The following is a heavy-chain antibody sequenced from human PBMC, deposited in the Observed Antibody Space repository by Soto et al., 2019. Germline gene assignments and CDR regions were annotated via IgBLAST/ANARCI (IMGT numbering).Heavy chain of an antibody. V-gene: IGHV4-34*01. J-gene: IGHJ4*02. Sequence: SETLSLTCAFYGGSFIGYYWSWLRQPPGKGLEWIGEINHSGSTNYNPSLKSRVTISVDTSKNQFSLKLSSVTAADTAVYYCARTRITIFGVVMAFDYWGQGTLVTVSS. D-gene: IGHD3-3*01. CDR2: INHSGST. CDR3: ARTRITIFGVVMAFDY. CDR1: GGSFIGYY.